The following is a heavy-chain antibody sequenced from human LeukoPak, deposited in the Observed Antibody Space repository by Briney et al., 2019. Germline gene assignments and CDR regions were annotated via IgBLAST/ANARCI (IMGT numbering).Heavy chain of an antibody. CDR1: GFTFSSYA. CDR2: ISSSGGST. V-gene: IGHV3-23*01. Sequence: PGGSLRLSCAASGFTFSSYAMSWVRQAPGKGLEWVSAISSSGGSTYYADSVKGRFTISRDNSKNTLYLQMNSLRAEDTAVYYCAKIYSSGWYYFDYWGQGTLVTVSS. J-gene: IGHJ4*02. CDR3: AKIYSSGWYYFDY. D-gene: IGHD6-19*01.